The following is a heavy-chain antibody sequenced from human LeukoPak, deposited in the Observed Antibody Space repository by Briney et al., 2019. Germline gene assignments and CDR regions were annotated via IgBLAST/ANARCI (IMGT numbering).Heavy chain of an antibody. CDR1: GGSFSGYY. CDR3: ARGGGYGGIDWYFDL. J-gene: IGHJ2*01. D-gene: IGHD4-23*01. Sequence: PSETLSLTCAVYGGSFSGYYWSWIRQPPGKGLEWIGEINHSGSTNYNPSLKSRVTISVDTSKNQFSLKLSSVTAADTAVYHCARGGGYGGIDWYFDLWGRGTLVTVSS. CDR2: INHSGST. V-gene: IGHV4-34*01.